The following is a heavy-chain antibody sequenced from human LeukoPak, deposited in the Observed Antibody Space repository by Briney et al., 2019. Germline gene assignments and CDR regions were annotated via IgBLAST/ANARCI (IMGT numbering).Heavy chain of an antibody. J-gene: IGHJ4*02. V-gene: IGHV1-69*04. CDR3: ARGSRDSGSEDY. D-gene: IGHD1-26*01. Sequence: GASVKVSCKASGGTFSSYAISWVRQAPGQGLERMGRIIPILGIANYAQKFQGRVTITADKSTSTAYMELSSLRSEDTAVYYCARGSRDSGSEDYWGQGTLVAVSS. CDR2: IIPILGIA. CDR1: GGTFSSYA.